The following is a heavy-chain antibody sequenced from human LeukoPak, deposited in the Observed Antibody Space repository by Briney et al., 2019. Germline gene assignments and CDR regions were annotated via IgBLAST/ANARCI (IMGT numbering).Heavy chain of an antibody. CDR2: IYYSWST. D-gene: IGHD1-26*01. V-gene: IGHV4-59*08. CDR3: ARAQVGIVGATESAY. J-gene: IGHJ4*02. CDR1: VGSISSYY. Sequence: PSETLSLTCTVSVGSISSYYRTWIRPPPGTGLEWIGHIYYSWSTKYNPSLQSRVTIPVHSSKHHFPLKLSSVTASDTAVYYCARAQVGIVGATESAYWGQRNLVTVSS.